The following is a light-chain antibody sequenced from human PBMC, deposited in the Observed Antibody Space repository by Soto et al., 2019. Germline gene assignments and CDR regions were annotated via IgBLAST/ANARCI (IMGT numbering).Light chain of an antibody. Sequence: QSVLTQPASVSVSPGQSITISCTGSSNDIGTYEYVSWHQHHPGRAPKLIIFGVNDRPSGISDRFSGSKSGNTASLTIFGLQLEDEAVYYCSSYTTGSTLPWVFGTGTRSPS. CDR1: SNDIGTYEY. J-gene: IGLJ1*01. CDR3: SSYTTGSTLPWV. V-gene: IGLV2-14*01. CDR2: GVN.